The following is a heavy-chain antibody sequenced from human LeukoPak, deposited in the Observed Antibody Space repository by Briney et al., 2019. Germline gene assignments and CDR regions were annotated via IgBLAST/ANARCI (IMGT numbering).Heavy chain of an antibody. CDR2: INPSGGST. J-gene: IGHJ4*02. D-gene: IGHD3-3*01. CDR3: VRDREGVVIGRYLDY. CDR1: GYTFTSYY. V-gene: IGHV1-46*01. Sequence: ASVKVSCKASGYTFTSYYMHWVRQAPGQGLEWMGIINPSGGSTSYAQKFQGRVTMTRDTSTSTVYMDLTSLRSEDTAVYYCVRDREGVVIGRYLDYWGQGTLVTVSS.